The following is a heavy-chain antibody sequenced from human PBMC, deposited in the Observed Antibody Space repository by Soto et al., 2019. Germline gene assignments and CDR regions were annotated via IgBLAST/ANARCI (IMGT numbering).Heavy chain of an antibody. D-gene: IGHD3-10*01. CDR2: IYHSGST. V-gene: IGHV4-4*02. Sequence: SETLSLTCAVSGGSISSSNWWSWVRQPPGKGLEWIGEIYHSGSTNYNPSLKSRVTISVDKSKNQFSLKLSSVTAADTAVYYCARYGDDGSGSYPNNWFDPWGQGTLVTVSS. CDR1: GGSISSSNW. CDR3: ARYGDDGSGSYPNNWFDP. J-gene: IGHJ5*02.